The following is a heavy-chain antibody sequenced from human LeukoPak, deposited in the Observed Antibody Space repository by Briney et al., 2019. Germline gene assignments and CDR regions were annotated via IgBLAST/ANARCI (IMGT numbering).Heavy chain of an antibody. CDR1: GGSISNYY. V-gene: IGHV4-59*12. CDR3: ARRGKRGYSYGSFDY. Sequence: PSETLSLTCTVSGGSISNYYWNWVRQPPGKGLEWIAYIYYSGITNYNPSLKSRVTISVDTSKNQFSLKLSSVTAADTAVYCCARRGKRGYSYGSFDYWGQGTLVTVSS. D-gene: IGHD5-18*01. J-gene: IGHJ4*02. CDR2: IYYSGIT.